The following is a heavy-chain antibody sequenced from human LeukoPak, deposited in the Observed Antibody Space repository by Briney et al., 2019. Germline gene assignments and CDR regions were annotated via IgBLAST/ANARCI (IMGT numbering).Heavy chain of an antibody. J-gene: IGHJ5*02. D-gene: IGHD3-10*01. V-gene: IGHV4-4*02. CDR2: IYHAGTT. CDR1: GASISSSNW. Sequence: SETLSLTCAVSGASISSSNWWSWARQPPGKGLEWIGEIYHAGTTNYNPSLQSRVTISVDTPKNQFSLKLSSVTAADTAVYYCARHTGGSGTYATWGQGTLVTVSS. CDR3: ARHTGGSGTYAT.